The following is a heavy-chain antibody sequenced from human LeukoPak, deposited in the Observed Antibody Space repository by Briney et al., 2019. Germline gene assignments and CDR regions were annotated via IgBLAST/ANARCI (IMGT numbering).Heavy chain of an antibody. J-gene: IGHJ4*02. CDR2: IYYTGST. CDR3: ARLGGTYYDILTGQGAFDY. Sequence: PSETLSLTCTVSGGSISSYYWSWIRQPPGKGLEWIGYIYYTGSTNYNPSLKSRVTTSVDTSKNQFSLKLSSVTAADTAVYYCARLGGTYYDILTGQGAFDYWGQGTLVTVSS. CDR1: GGSISSYY. D-gene: IGHD3-9*01. V-gene: IGHV4-59*08.